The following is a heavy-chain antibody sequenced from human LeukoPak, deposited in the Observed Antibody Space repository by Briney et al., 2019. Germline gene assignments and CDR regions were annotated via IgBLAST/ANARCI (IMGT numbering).Heavy chain of an antibody. J-gene: IGHJ4*02. Sequence: PSETLSLTCAVYGGSFSGYYWSWIRQPPGKGLEWIGEINHSGSTNYNPSLKSRVTISVDTSKNQFSLKLSSVTAADTAVYYCASLGGTSLRYFDWLPPIDYWGQGTLVTVSS. CDR3: ASLGGTSLRYFDWLPPIDY. CDR2: INHSGST. D-gene: IGHD3-9*01. V-gene: IGHV4-34*01. CDR1: GGSFSGYY.